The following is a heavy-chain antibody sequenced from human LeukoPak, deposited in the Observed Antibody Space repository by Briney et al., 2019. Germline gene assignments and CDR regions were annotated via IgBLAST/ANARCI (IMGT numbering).Heavy chain of an antibody. CDR3: TTDPAYCYDSSGYYYAAY. Sequence: PGGSLRLSCAASGFTFSNAWMSWVRQAPGKGLEWVGRIKSKTDGGTTDYAAPVKGRFTISRDDSKNTLYLQMNSLKTEDTAVYYCTTDPAYCYDSSGYYYAAYWGQGTLVTVSS. V-gene: IGHV3-15*01. CDR2: IKSKTDGGTT. J-gene: IGHJ4*02. CDR1: GFTFSNAW. D-gene: IGHD3-22*01.